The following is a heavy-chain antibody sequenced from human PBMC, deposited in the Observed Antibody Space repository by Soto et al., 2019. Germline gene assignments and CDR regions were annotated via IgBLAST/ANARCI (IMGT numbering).Heavy chain of an antibody. CDR1: GFTFSSYG. J-gene: IGHJ6*04. D-gene: IGHD2-8*01. CDR2: ISYDGSNK. Sequence: GGSLRLSCAASGFTFSSYGMHWVRQAPGKGLEWVAVISYDGSNKYYADSVKGRFTISRDNSKNTLYLQMNSLRAEDTAVYYCARDVFSLALGYCTNCVCSLPLPCYGMDVCGKGTTVTVYS. CDR3: ARDVFSLALGYCTNCVCSLPLPCYGMDV. V-gene: IGHV3-30*03.